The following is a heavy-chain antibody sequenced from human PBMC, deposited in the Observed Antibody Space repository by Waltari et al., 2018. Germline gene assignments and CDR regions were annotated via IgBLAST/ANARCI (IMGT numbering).Heavy chain of an antibody. CDR2: IYYSGSA. Sequence: QLQMQESGPGLVKPSETMSLTCSVSGGSIGSSRHFWGWIRQPPGKGLEWIANIYYSGSAYYNPSLKTRVTTSIDTSTKEFSLKLSSVTAADTAVYYCVRVSRADYGDYSWFDPWGQGTLVIVSS. V-gene: IGHV4-39*07. CDR1: GGSIGSSRHF. J-gene: IGHJ5*02. CDR3: VRVSRADYGDYSWFDP. D-gene: IGHD4-17*01.